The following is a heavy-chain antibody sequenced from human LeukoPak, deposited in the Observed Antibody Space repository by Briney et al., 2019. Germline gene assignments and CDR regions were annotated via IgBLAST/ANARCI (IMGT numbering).Heavy chain of an antibody. J-gene: IGHJ4*02. D-gene: IGHD3-22*01. CDR2: IYYSGST. CDR1: GGSISSYY. CDR3: AEDSSGYYYVPFDY. Sequence: PSETLSLTCTVSGGSISSYYWSWIRQPPGKGLEWIGYIYYSGSTNYNPSLKSRVTISVDTSKNQFSLKLSSVTAADTAVYYCAEDSSGYYYVPFDYWGQGTLVTVSS. V-gene: IGHV4-59*08.